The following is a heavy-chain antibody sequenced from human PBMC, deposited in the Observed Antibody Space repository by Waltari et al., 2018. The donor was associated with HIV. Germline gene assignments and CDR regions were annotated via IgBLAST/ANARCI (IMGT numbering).Heavy chain of an antibody. D-gene: IGHD6-6*01. CDR1: GSAFSSYA. V-gene: IGHV3-23*01. Sequence: EMQLSESGGGLEQPGGSLRLSCVASGSAFSSYAMSWVRQAPGKGLGWGSAIGGSDGNTYYADSVKGRFTISRDNSKNTLYLQMNSLRAEDTAVYYCAAPVKAARWGQGTLVTVSS. CDR3: AAPVKAAR. CDR2: IGGSDGNT. J-gene: IGHJ4*02.